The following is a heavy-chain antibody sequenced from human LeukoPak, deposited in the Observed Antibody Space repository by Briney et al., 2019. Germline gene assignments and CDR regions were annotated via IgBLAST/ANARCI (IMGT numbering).Heavy chain of an antibody. J-gene: IGHJ4*02. CDR3: ARKIVLNAIGDWY. V-gene: IGHV3-7*01. D-gene: IGHD2-21*02. Sequence: GGSLSLSPAASGFASSTFLLTRGRQAPGRGLEWVANIKETGSERNYVDSVRGRFTISRDNAKNSLYLQMDSLRAEDTAVYYCARKIVLNAIGDWYCRQGPLVTVSS. CDR2: IKETGSER. CDR1: GFASSTFL.